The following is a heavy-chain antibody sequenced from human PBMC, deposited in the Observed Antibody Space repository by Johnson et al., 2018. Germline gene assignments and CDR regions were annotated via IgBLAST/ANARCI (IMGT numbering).Heavy chain of an antibody. CDR1: GGSISSSSYY. V-gene: IGHV4-39*07. J-gene: IGHJ6*03. CDR3: ARAKDYYYYMDV. CDR2: IYYRGST. Sequence: QVQLQESGPGLVKPSETLSLTCTVSGGSISSSSYYWGWIRQPPGKGLEWIGRIYYRGSTSYTPSLKSRVTISVDTSKNQFSRKRSSVTAADTAVYYWARAKDYYYYMDVWGKGTTVTVSS.